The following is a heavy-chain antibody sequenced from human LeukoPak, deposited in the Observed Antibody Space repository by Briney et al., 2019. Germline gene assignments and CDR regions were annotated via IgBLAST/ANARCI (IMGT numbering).Heavy chain of an antibody. CDR1: GGSFSGYY. J-gene: IGHJ3*02. Sequence: SETLSLTCAVYGGSFSGYYWSWIRQPPGKGLEWIGSVFYTGDAYYSPSLKSRVTLSVDTSKNHFSLRLTSVTAADAAVYYCARVLRDGHNDPFDNWGQGTLVTVSS. CDR2: VFYTGDA. D-gene: IGHD5-24*01. CDR3: ARVLRDGHNDPFDN. V-gene: IGHV4-34*12.